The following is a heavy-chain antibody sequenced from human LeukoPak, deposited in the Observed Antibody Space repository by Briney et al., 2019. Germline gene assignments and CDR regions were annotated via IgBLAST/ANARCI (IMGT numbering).Heavy chain of an antibody. V-gene: IGHV4-30-2*01. Sequence: PSQTLSLTCAVSGGSISSGGYSWSWIRQPPGKGLEWIGYIYHSGSTYYNPSLKSRVTISVYRSKNQFSLKLSSVTAADTAVYYCARGGYYGSGSYYPNWFDPWGQGTLVTVSS. CDR1: GGSISSGGYS. CDR2: IYHSGST. J-gene: IGHJ5*02. CDR3: ARGGYYGSGSYYPNWFDP. D-gene: IGHD3-10*01.